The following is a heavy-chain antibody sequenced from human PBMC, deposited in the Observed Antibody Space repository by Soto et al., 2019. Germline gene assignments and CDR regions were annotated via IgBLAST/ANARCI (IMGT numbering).Heavy chain of an antibody. Sequence: ASVKVSCKASEHTFTGYYLHWVRQAPGQGLEWMGWINPNGGGTIYAQKFQGRLTMTRDTSITTAYMELTRLRADDTAFYFCAKSSDWSHLLDYWGQGTLVTVSS. CDR1: EHTFTGYY. D-gene: IGHD6-19*01. J-gene: IGHJ4*02. V-gene: IGHV1-2*02. CDR2: INPNGGGT. CDR3: AKSSDWSHLLDY.